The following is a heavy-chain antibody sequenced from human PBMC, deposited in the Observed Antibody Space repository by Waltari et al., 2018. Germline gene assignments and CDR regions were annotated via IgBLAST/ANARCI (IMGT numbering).Heavy chain of an antibody. J-gene: IGHJ4*02. D-gene: IGHD6-13*01. Sequence: QLQLQESGPGLVKPSETLSLTCTVSGGSISSSSYYWGWLRQPPGKGLEWIGSIYYSGSTYYNPSLKSRVTISVDTSKNQFSLKLSSVTAADTAVYYCARPLSSSWYGVGYWGQGTLVTVSS. CDR1: GGSISSSSYY. V-gene: IGHV4-39*01. CDR2: IYYSGST. CDR3: ARPLSSSWYGVGY.